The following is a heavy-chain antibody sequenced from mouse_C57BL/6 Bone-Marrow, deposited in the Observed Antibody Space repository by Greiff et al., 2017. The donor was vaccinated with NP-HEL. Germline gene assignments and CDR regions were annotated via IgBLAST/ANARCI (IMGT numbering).Heavy chain of an antibody. Sequence: QVQLQQPGAELVKPGASVKLSCKASGYTFTSYWMHWVKQRPGRGLEWIGRIDPNSGGTKYNEKFKSKATLTVDKPSSTAYMQLSSLTSEDSAVYYCARYYGSSYGRKYYFDYWGQGTTLTVSS. CDR2: IDPNSGGT. CDR1: GYTFTSYW. CDR3: ARYYGSSYGRKYYFDY. J-gene: IGHJ2*01. D-gene: IGHD1-1*01. V-gene: IGHV1-72*01.